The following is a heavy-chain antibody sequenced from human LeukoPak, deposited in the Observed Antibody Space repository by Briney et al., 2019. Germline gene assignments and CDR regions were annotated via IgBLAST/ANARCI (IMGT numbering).Heavy chain of an antibody. V-gene: IGHV1-69*05. D-gene: IGHD5-24*01. Sequence: GSSVKVSCKASGGTFSSYAISWVRQAPGQGPEWMGGIIPIFGTANYAQKFQGRVTITTDESTSTAYMELSSLRSEDTAVYYCARGRDGYNLDWGQGTLVTVSS. CDR3: ARGRDGYNLD. J-gene: IGHJ4*02. CDR1: GGTFSSYA. CDR2: IIPIFGTA.